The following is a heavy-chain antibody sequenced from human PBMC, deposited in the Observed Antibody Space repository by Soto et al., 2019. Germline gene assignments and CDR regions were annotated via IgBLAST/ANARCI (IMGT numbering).Heavy chain of an antibody. Sequence: GASVKVSCKASGYTFTSYYMHWVRQAPGQGLEWMGIINPSGGSTSYAQKFQGRVTMTRDTSTSTVYMELSSLRSEDTAVYYCALGYCSGGSCYPPNAFDIWGQGTMVTVSS. CDR2: INPSGGST. CDR1: GYTFTSYY. V-gene: IGHV1-46*01. CDR3: ALGYCSGGSCYPPNAFDI. J-gene: IGHJ3*02. D-gene: IGHD2-15*01.